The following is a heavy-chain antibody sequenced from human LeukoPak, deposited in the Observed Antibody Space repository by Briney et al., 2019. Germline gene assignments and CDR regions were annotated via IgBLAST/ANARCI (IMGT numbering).Heavy chain of an antibody. CDR1: GFTFSNYN. D-gene: IGHD1-1*01. J-gene: IGHJ4*02. V-gene: IGHV3-21*01. CDR2: ISSSSSYI. Sequence: PGGSPRLSCAASGFTFSNYNLNWVRQAPGKGLEWVSSISSSSSYIYYADSLKGRFTISRDNAKNSLYLQMNSLRAEDTAVYYCANTKQFEYWGQGTLVTVSS. CDR3: ANTKQFEY.